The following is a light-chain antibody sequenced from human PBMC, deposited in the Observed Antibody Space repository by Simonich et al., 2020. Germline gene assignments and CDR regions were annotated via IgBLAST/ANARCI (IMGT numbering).Light chain of an antibody. CDR2: DKS. J-gene: IGLJ3*02. CDR1: TGAVTSGHY. V-gene: IGLV7-46*01. Sequence: QAVVTQEPSLTVSPGGTVTLTCGSSTGAVTSGHYPYWFQQKPGQAPRTLIYDKSHKHSGTPARFSGSLLGGKAALTLSGAQPEDEAEYYCLLSYSGARVFGGGTKLTVL. CDR3: LLSYSGARV.